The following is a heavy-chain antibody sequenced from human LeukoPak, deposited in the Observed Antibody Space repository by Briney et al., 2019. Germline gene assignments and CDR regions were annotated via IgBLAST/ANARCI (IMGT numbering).Heavy chain of an antibody. D-gene: IGHD3-10*01. CDR1: GYTFTGYY. Sequence: ASVTVSCKASGYTFTGYYMHWVRQAPGQGLEWMGWINPNSGGTNYAQKFQGRVTMTRDTSISTAYMELSRLRSDDTAVYYCARGLLWFGELFLNAFDIWGQGTMVTVSS. V-gene: IGHV1-2*02. CDR2: INPNSGGT. CDR3: ARGLLWFGELFLNAFDI. J-gene: IGHJ3*02.